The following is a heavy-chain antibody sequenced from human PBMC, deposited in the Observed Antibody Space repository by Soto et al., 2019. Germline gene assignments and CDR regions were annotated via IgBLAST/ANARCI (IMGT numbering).Heavy chain of an antibody. J-gene: IGHJ4*02. CDR2: ISSRSTFI. V-gene: IGHV3-21*06. CDR1: GFTLTNEN. Sequence: PGGSLRLSCTVLGFTLTNENMNWVRQAPGKGLEWVSSISSRSTFINYADSVKGRFTISRGNDKGLVYLQMNSLRAEDTAVYYCARDPPLSMIVVVGVDDFWGQGTLVTVSS. CDR3: ARDPPLSMIVVVGVDDF. D-gene: IGHD3-22*01.